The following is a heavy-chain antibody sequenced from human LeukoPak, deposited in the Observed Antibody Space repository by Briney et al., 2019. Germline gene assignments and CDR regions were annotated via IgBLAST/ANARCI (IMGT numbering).Heavy chain of an antibody. CDR1: YESISGSSHY. CDR2: IDSGRNI. Sequence: SETLSLPCTVSYESISGSSHYWGWIRRPPGKGLEWIGSIDSGRNIHSNPSLDGRDTISVDTSKNQFSLKLSSVTAADTAVYYCARTKYYFDSSDYFFFDPWGQGILVIVSS. D-gene: IGHD3-22*01. V-gene: IGHV4-39*01. J-gene: IGHJ5*02. CDR3: ARTKYYFDSSDYFFFDP.